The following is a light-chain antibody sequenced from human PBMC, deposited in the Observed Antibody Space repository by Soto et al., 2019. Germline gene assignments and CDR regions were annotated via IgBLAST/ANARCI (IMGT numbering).Light chain of an antibody. Sequence: QSALTQPPSASGSPGQSVTISCTGTSSDVGGYNYVSWYQQYPGRAPKLMIYEVTKRPSGVPDSCSGSKSGTTASLTVYGLQAEAKADGHGSSSAACNTFKFVFGGGTQLSGL. V-gene: IGLV2-8*01. J-gene: IGLJ2*01. CDR2: EVT. CDR1: SSDVGGYNY. CDR3: SSSAACNTFKFV.